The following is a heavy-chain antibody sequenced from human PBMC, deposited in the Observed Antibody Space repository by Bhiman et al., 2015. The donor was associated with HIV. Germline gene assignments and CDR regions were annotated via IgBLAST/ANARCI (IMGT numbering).Heavy chain of an antibody. D-gene: IGHD5-18*01. CDR3: ARGYTYGHGRLGFDY. CDR2: ISSSSSYI. J-gene: IGHJ4*02. CDR1: GFSLSTYT. V-gene: IGHV3-21*01. Sequence: EVQLVESGGGLVKPGGSLRLSCTGSGFSLSTYTMNWVRQAPGKGLEWVSSISSSSSYIYWADSVKGRFAISRDNAKNSLHLQMNSLRVEDTAVYYCARGYTYGHGRLGFDYWGQGTLVTVSS.